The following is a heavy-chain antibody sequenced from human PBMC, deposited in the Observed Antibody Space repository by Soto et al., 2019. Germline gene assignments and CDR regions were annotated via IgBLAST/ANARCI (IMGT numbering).Heavy chain of an antibody. V-gene: IGHV4-59*01. D-gene: IGHD3-16*01. CDR1: GGSISSYY. J-gene: IGHJ4*02. Sequence: SETLSLTCTVSGGSISSYYWSWIRQSPGKGLEWIGYIYYTGSTAYNPSLKSRATISVDTSKNQFSLKLNSMTAEDTAMYYCAKGGGRFDSWGQGALVTVS. CDR3: AKGGGRFDS. CDR2: IYYTGST.